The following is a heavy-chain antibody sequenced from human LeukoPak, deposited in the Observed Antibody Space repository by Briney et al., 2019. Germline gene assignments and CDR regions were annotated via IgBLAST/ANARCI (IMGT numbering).Heavy chain of an antibody. D-gene: IGHD5-12*01. CDR1: GFTFSSYE. CDR3: ARLYSGYARGFDY. CDR2: INSSGSTI. Sequence: GGSLRLSCAASGFTFSSYEMNWVRQAPGKGLEWVSYINSSGSTIYYADSVKGRFTISRDNAKNSLYLQMNSLRAEDTAVYYCARLYSGYARGFDYWGQGTLVTVSS. J-gene: IGHJ4*02. V-gene: IGHV3-48*03.